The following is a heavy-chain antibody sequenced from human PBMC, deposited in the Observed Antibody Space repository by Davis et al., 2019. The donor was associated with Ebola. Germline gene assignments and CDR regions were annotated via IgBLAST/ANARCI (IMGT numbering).Heavy chain of an antibody. Sequence: PGGSLRLSCAASGFTFSNSAMSWVRQAPGKGLEWVANIKQDGSEKYYVDSVKGRFTISRDNAKNSLYLQMNSLRAEDTAVYYCARDLPPSYYYGMDVWGQGTTVTVSS. CDR2: IKQDGSEK. CDR1: GFTFSNSA. J-gene: IGHJ6*02. CDR3: ARDLPPSYYYGMDV. V-gene: IGHV3-7*01.